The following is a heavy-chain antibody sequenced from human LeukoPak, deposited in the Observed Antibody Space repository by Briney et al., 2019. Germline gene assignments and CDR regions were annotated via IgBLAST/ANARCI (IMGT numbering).Heavy chain of an antibody. CDR2: IKPSGGST. V-gene: IGHV1-46*01. CDR3: AGTPLWFGDQYYYYYGMDV. D-gene: IGHD3-10*01. Sequence: GASVKVSCKASGYTFTSYYMHWVRQAPGQGLEWMGIIKPSGGSTSYAQKFQGRVTMTRDTSTSTVYMELSSLRSEDTAVYYCAGTPLWFGDQYYYYYGMDVWGQGTTVTVSS. J-gene: IGHJ6*02. CDR1: GYTFTSYY.